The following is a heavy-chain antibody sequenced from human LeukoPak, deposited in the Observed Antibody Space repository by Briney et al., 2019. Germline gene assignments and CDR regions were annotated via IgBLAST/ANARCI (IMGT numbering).Heavy chain of an antibody. V-gene: IGHV3-53*01. CDR1: GFIATSNY. Sequence: GGSLRLSCSFSGFIATSNYMAWVRQSPGKGLQWISFIYGGGNTLYADSVRDRFSISRDNSKPTLYLQMSSLRVEDTAVYYCATGGRSGMAFDFWGQGTLVTVSS. J-gene: IGHJ4*02. CDR3: ATGGRSGMAFDF. CDR2: IYGGGNT. D-gene: IGHD2-8*01.